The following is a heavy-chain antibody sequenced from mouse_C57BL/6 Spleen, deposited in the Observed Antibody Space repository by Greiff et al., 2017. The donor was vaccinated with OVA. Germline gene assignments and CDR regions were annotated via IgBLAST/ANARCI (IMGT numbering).Heavy chain of an antibody. J-gene: IGHJ2*01. V-gene: IGHV1-82*01. CDR3: ASSGAGYDFDD. CDR2: IYPGDGDT. D-gene: IGHD3-2*02. CDR1: GYAFSSSW. Sequence: QVQLQQSGPELVKPGASVKISCKASGYAFSSSWMNWVKQRPGKGLEWIGRIYPGDGDTNYNGKFKGKATLTADKSSSTAYMQLSSLTSEDSAVYLCASSGAGYDFDDWGQGTTLTVSS.